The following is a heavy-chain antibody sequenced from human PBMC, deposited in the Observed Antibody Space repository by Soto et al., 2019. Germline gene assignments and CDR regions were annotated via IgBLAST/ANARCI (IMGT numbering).Heavy chain of an antibody. Sequence: GGSLRLSCAASGFTFDDYGMSWVRQAPGKGLEWVSGINWNGDSTGYADSVKGRFTISRDNAKNSLYLQMNSLRAEDTALYYCAREIYDDYDSSGFDHWGQGTLVTVSS. J-gene: IGHJ4*02. D-gene: IGHD3-22*01. CDR3: AREIYDDYDSSGFDH. CDR1: GFTFDDYG. CDR2: INWNGDST. V-gene: IGHV3-20*04.